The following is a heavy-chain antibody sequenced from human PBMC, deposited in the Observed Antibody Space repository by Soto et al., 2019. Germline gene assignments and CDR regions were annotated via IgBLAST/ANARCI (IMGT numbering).Heavy chain of an antibody. D-gene: IGHD2-2*01. CDR3: AKGLGYCSSTSCPLFHYMDV. CDR2: ISGSGGST. Sequence: GGSLRLSCAASGFTFSSYAMSWVRQAPGKGLEWVSAISGSGGSTYYADSVKGRFTISRDNSKNTLYLQMNSLRAEDTAVYYCAKGLGYCSSTSCPLFHYMDVWGKGTTVTVSS. V-gene: IGHV3-23*01. CDR1: GFTFSSYA. J-gene: IGHJ6*03.